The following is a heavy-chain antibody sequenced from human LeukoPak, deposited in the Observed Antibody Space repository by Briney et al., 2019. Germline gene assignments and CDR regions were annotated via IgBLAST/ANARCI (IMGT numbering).Heavy chain of an antibody. Sequence: GGSLRLSCAASGFTFSSYWMHWVRQAAGKGLVWVSRINSDGSSTTYADSVKGRFTISRDNAKNTLYLQMNSLRAEDTAVYYCARVGGYSSSWQRSYYYYYMDVWGKGTTVTVSS. D-gene: IGHD6-13*01. CDR3: ARVGGYSSSWQRSYYYYYMDV. V-gene: IGHV3-74*01. CDR2: INSDGSST. J-gene: IGHJ6*03. CDR1: GFTFSSYW.